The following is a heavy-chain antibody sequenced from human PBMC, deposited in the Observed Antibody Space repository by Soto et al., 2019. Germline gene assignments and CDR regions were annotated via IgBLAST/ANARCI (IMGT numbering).Heavy chain of an antibody. V-gene: IGHV3-11*06. CDR2: ISPGSRYP. CDR1: GFTFGDSY. Sequence: PGGSLRLSCAGSGFTFGDSYISWIRQAPGKGLEWLSYISPGSRYPAYADSVKGRFTISRDNAKRSLYLQMMSLTAEDTAIYYFVRGGRGGLFDSSGQGTMVTVFS. D-gene: IGHD3-3*01. CDR3: VRGGRGGLFDS. J-gene: IGHJ4*03.